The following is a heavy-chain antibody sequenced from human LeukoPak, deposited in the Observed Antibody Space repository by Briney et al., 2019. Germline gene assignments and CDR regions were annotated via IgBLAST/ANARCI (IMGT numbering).Heavy chain of an antibody. CDR2: IYSSGST. Sequence: SETLSLTCTVSGGSITSGSYYWSWIRQSAGKGLEWIGRIYSSGSTNYNPSLKSRVTISVDTSKNHFSLKLSSVTAADTAVYYCARDFESSSWYYASDVWGRGTMVTVSS. V-gene: IGHV4-61*02. CDR3: ARDFESSSWYYASDV. CDR1: GGSITSGSYY. J-gene: IGHJ3*01. D-gene: IGHD6-13*01.